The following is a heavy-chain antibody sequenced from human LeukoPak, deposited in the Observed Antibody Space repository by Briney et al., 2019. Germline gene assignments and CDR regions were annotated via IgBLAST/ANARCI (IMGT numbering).Heavy chain of an antibody. CDR2: IYTSGST. CDR3: ARGPGVGYYDSSGLTQ. CDR1: GGSISSYY. Sequence: PSETLSLTCTVSGGSISSYYWSWIRQPAGKGLEWIGRIYTSGSTNYNPSLKSRVTMSVDTSKNQFSLKLSSVTAADTAVYCCARGPGVGYYDSSGLTQWGQGTLVTVSS. J-gene: IGHJ4*02. D-gene: IGHD3-22*01. V-gene: IGHV4-4*07.